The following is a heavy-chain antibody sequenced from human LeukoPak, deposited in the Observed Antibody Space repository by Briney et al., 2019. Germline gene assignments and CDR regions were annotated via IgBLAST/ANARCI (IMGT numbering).Heavy chain of an antibody. CDR2: INHSGST. J-gene: IGHJ1*01. V-gene: IGHV4-34*01. CDR1: GGSFSGYY. D-gene: IGHD3-9*01. CDR3: ARKGVLTASLQH. Sequence: SETLSLTCAVYGGSFSGYYWSWIRQPPGKGLEWIGEINHSGSTNYNPSLKSRVTISVDTSKNQFSLKLSSVTAADTAVYYCARKGVLTASLQHWGQGTLVTDSS.